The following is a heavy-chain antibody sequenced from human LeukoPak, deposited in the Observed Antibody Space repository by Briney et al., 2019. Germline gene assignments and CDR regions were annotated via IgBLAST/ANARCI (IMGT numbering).Heavy chain of an antibody. CDR1: GFTFSSYG. CDR2: ISKSGGTT. CDR3: AKPKEDRYVFDH. Sequence: PGGSLRLSCAASGFTFSSYGMSWVRQPPGKGLEWVAKISKSGGTTKYADSVEGRFTISRDNSKNTLYLQMSSLRADDTAVYFCAKPKEDRYVFDHWGQRTLVTVSS. D-gene: IGHD2-15*01. J-gene: IGHJ4*02. V-gene: IGHV3-23*01.